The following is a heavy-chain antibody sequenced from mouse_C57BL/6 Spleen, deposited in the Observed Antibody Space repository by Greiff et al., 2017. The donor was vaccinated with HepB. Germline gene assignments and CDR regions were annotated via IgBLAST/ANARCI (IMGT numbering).Heavy chain of an antibody. CDR1: GYTFTDYY. CDR3: ARCGHYSNLGFAY. Sequence: QVQLQQSGAELVRPGASVKLSCKASGYTFTDYYINWVKQRPGQGLEWIARIYPGSGNTYYNEKFKGKATLTAEKSSSTAYMQLSSLTSEDSAVYFCARCGHYSNLGFAYWGQGTLVTVSA. D-gene: IGHD2-5*01. J-gene: IGHJ3*01. CDR2: IYPGSGNT. V-gene: IGHV1-76*01.